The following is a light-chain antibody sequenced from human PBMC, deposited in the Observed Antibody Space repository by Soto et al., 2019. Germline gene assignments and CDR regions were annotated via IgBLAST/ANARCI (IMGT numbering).Light chain of an antibody. J-gene: IGLJ7*01. Sequence: QYVLTQPPSASETPGQRVTISCSGSNSNIGSNTVNWYRQLPGAAPKLLIYSNNQRPSGVPDRFSGSKSGTSASLAISGLQSEDAADYYCGTWDDSLNGPVFGGGTQLTVL. CDR2: SNN. V-gene: IGLV1-44*01. CDR1: NSNIGSNT. CDR3: GTWDDSLNGPV.